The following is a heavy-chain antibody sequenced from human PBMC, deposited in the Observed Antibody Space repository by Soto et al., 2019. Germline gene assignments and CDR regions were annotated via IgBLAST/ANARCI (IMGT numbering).Heavy chain of an antibody. J-gene: IGHJ4*01. D-gene: IGHD3-10*01. CDR2: INPSGGKT. Sequence: ASVKVSCKASGYTFTNHYIHWVRQGPGQGPEWMGTINPSGGKTDYAQKFKGRVTLTSDTPKSTVYMELRSLRTEDTAIYYCARDEYHYGSGSSYSTLDDWG. CDR1: GYTFTNHY. V-gene: IGHV1-46*01. CDR3: ARDEYHYGSGSSYSTLDD.